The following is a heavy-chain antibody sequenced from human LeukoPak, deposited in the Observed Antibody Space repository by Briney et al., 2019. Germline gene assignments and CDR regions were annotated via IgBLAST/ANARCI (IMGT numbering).Heavy chain of an antibody. D-gene: IGHD3-22*01. CDR1: GFTFSSYS. J-gene: IGHJ3*02. CDR2: ISSSSSYI. CDR3: ARDSNYYDGSAYFDALDI. V-gene: IGHV3-21*01. Sequence: GGSLRLSCAASGFTFSSYSMNWARQAPGKGLEWVSSISSSSSYIYYADSVKGRFTISRDNAKNSLYLQMNSLRAEDTAVYYCARDSNYYDGSAYFDALDIWGQGTMVTVSS.